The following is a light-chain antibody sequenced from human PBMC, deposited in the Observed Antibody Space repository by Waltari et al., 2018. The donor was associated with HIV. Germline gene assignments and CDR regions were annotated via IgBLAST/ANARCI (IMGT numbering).Light chain of an antibody. Sequence: LTQSPAILSLSPGERAAISCRASETICGNFLAWYQHKARQAPRLLVYTATQRAPDVPVRLTGSESGTEFTLTIDRLQPDDGAVYFCHQFGRSLWTFGQGTKLEIK. CDR2: TAT. CDR1: ETICGNF. V-gene: IGKV3-20*01. J-gene: IGKJ1*01. CDR3: HQFGRSLWT.